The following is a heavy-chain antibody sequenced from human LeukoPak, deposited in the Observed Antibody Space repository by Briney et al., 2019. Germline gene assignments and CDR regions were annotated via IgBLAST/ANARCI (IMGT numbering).Heavy chain of an antibody. CDR3: ATILRFLEWSSHWFDP. V-gene: IGHV1-24*01. D-gene: IGHD3-3*01. CDR2: FDPEDGET. J-gene: IGHJ5*02. Sequence: ASVKVSCKVSGYTLTELSMHWVRQAPGKGLEWRGGFDPEDGETIYAQKFQGRVTMTEDTSTDTAYMELSSLRSEDTAVYYCATILRFLEWSSHWFDPWGQGTLVTVSS. CDR1: GYTLTELS.